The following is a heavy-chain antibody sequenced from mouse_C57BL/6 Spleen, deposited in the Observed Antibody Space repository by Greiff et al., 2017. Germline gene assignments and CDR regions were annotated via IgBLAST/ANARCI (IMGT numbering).Heavy chain of an antibody. CDR1: GYSFTGYY. Sequence: VQLQQSGPELVKPGASVKISCKASGYSFTGYYMNWVKQSPEKSLEWIGEINPSTGGTTYNQKFKAKATLTVDKSSSTAYMQLKSLTSEDSAVYCCARYPYGSSFYYAMDYWGQGTSVTVAS. J-gene: IGHJ4*01. V-gene: IGHV1-42*01. CDR3: ARYPYGSSFYYAMDY. CDR2: INPSTGGT. D-gene: IGHD1-1*01.